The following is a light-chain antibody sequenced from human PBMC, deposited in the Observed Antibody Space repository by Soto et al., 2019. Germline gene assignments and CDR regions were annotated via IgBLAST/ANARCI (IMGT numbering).Light chain of an antibody. CDR2: KAS. CDR1: QSISSW. V-gene: IGKV1-5*03. J-gene: IGKJ5*01. CDR3: QQYNSPSIT. Sequence: DIQMTQSPSTLSASVGDRVTITCRASQSISSWLAWYQQKPGKAPKLLIYKASSLESGVPSRFSGSGSGTEFTLTISSLQPDDFANYYCQQYNSPSITFGQGTRLEIK.